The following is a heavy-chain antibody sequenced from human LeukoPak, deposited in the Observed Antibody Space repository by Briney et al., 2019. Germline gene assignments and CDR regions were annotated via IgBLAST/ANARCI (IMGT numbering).Heavy chain of an antibody. V-gene: IGHV4-59*01. D-gene: IGHD5-24*01. CDR2: IYHSGTT. J-gene: IGHJ4*02. CDR3: ARDYSRDGYNMFDY. CDR1: GGSINSYY. Sequence: PSETLSLTSTVSGGSINSYYWSWIRQPPGKGLEWIGYIYHSGTTNYNPSLKGRVTISPDTSKNQFSLKLSSVTAADTAVYYCARDYSRDGYNMFDYWGQGTLVTVSS.